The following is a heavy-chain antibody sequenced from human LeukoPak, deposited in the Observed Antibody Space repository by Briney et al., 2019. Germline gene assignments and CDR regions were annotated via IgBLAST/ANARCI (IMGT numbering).Heavy chain of an antibody. Sequence: GASVKVSCKASGGTFSSYAISWVRQAPGQGLEWMGGITPIFGTANYAQKFQGRVTITADESTSTAYMELSSLRSEDTAVYYCAAGREWETGPDYWGQGTLVTVSS. J-gene: IGHJ4*02. CDR1: GGTFSSYA. CDR2: ITPIFGTA. D-gene: IGHD1-26*01. CDR3: AAGREWETGPDY. V-gene: IGHV1-69*13.